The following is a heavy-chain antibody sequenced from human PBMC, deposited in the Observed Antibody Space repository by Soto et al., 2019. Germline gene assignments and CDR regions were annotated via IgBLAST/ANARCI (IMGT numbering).Heavy chain of an antibody. CDR3: ARHYGYNSWYFDY. Sequence: LRLSCAASGFTFSSYEMNWVRQAPGKGLEWVSYISSSGSTIYYADSVKGRFTISRDNAKNSLYLQMNSLRAEDTAVYYCARHYGYNSWYFDYWRQGTLATVSS. V-gene: IGHV3-48*03. J-gene: IGHJ4*02. CDR1: GFTFSSYE. D-gene: IGHD5-12*01. CDR2: ISSSGSTI.